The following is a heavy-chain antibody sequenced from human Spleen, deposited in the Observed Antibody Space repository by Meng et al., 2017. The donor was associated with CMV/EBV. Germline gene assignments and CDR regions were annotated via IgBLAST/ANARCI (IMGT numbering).Heavy chain of an antibody. CDR2: IYYSGNT. J-gene: IGHJ5*02. Sequence: QVQVQESGPGLVKPSHTLSLTCTVSGGSMSSGDYFWNWIRQPPGKGLEWIGYIYYSGNTYYNPSLKSRATISIDTSKNQFSLKLSSVTAADTAVYYCARAEYYNWFDPWGQGTLVTVSS. CDR3: ARAEYYNWFDP. D-gene: IGHD1-14*01. CDR1: GGSMSSGDYF. V-gene: IGHV4-30-4*01.